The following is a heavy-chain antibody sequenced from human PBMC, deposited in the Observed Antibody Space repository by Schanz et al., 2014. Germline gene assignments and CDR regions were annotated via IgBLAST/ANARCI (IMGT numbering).Heavy chain of an antibody. Sequence: VQLVESGGGFVQPGGSLRLSCAASGFTFRSYGMYWVRQAPGKGLEWVAVIWYDGSNKNYADSVKGRFTISRDNSKNTLYLQMNSLRAEDTAVYYCAKDLVVVPAAMGGMDVWGQGTTVTVSS. CDR2: IWYDGSNK. J-gene: IGHJ6*02. CDR1: GFTFRSYG. CDR3: AKDLVVVPAAMGGMDV. V-gene: IGHV3-33*06. D-gene: IGHD2-2*01.